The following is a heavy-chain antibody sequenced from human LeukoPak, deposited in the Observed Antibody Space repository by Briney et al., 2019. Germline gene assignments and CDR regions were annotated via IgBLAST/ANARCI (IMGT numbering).Heavy chain of an antibody. V-gene: IGHV3-7*01. J-gene: IGHJ4*02. CDR1: GFTFSSYW. CDR3: AREALVVTAILYYFDY. CDR2: IKQDGSEK. D-gene: IGHD2-21*02. Sequence: PGGSLRLSCAASGFTFSSYWMSWVRQAPGKGLEWVANIKQDGSEKYYVDSVKSRFTISRDNAKNSLYLQMNSLRAEDTAVYYCAREALVVTAILYYFDYWGQGTLVTVSS.